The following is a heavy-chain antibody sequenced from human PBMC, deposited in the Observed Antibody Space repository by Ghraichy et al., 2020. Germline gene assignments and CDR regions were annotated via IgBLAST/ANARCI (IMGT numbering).Heavy chain of an antibody. J-gene: IGHJ5*02. V-gene: IGHV4-59*08. CDR3: ARGLFSAGGTGS. D-gene: IGHD1-1*01. CDR1: GGSISSDY. Sequence: ESLNISCTVSGGSISSDYWTWIRQPPGKGLEWIGYIHYTGITVYNPSLKSRLTISVDTSKNHFSLRLSSVTAADTAVYFCARGLFSAGGTGSWGQGTLVGGSS. CDR2: IHYTGIT.